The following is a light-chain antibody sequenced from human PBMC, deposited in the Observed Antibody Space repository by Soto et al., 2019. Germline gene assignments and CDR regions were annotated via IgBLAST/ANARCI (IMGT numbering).Light chain of an antibody. Sequence: DIQMTQSPSTLSASVGERVTITCRASQNICTWLAWYQQKPGKAPNLLIYKASSLKSGVPSRFSGSGSGTEFSLTISSLQPDDFATYHCQQYNSYPWTFGQGTKVEIK. CDR2: KAS. J-gene: IGKJ1*01. V-gene: IGKV1-5*03. CDR1: QNICTW. CDR3: QQYNSYPWT.